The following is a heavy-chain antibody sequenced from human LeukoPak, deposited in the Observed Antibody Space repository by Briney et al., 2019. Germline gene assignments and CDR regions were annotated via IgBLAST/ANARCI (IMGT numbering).Heavy chain of an antibody. CDR1: GGSFSGYY. Sequence: SETLSLTCAVYGGSFSGYYWSWIRQPPGKGLEWIGEINHSGSTNYNPSLTSRVTISVDTSKNQFSLKLSSVTAADTAVYYCAGRRPSGYDLGYFDYWGQGTLVTVSS. CDR2: INHSGST. J-gene: IGHJ4*02. CDR3: AGRRPSGYDLGYFDY. V-gene: IGHV4-34*01. D-gene: IGHD5-12*01.